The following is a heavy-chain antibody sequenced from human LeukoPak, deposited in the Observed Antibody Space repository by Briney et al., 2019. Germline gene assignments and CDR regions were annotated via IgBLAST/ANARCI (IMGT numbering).Heavy chain of an antibody. Sequence: GGSLRLSCAASGFTFSNAWMSWVRQAPGKGLEWVSYISSSGSTICYADSVKGRFTISRDNAKNSLYLQMNSLRAEDTAVYYCARDRGAIDSSGYYYSTFDYWGQGTLVTVSS. CDR3: ARDRGAIDSSGYYYSTFDY. CDR2: ISSSGSTI. D-gene: IGHD3-22*01. CDR1: GFTFSNAW. J-gene: IGHJ4*02. V-gene: IGHV3-11*04.